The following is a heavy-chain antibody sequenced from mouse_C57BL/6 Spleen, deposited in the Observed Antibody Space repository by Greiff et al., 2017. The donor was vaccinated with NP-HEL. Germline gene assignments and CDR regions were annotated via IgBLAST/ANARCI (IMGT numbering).Heavy chain of an antibody. V-gene: IGHV1-64*01. D-gene: IGHD1-1*01. CDR2: IHPNSGST. CDR1: GYTFTSYW. Sequence: VQLQQPGAELVKPGASVKLSCKASGYTFTSYWMHWVKQRPGQGLEWIGMIHPNSGSTNYNEKFKSKATLTVDKSSSTAYMQLSSLTSEDSAVYYCAREDYGSSPEAYWGQGTLVTVSA. CDR3: AREDYGSSPEAY. J-gene: IGHJ3*01.